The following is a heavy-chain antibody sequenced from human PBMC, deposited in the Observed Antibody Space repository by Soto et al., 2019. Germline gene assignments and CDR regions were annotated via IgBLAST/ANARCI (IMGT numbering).Heavy chain of an antibody. CDR3: AREVPGVTSFDY. CDR2: INAGVDGT. Sequence: QVQLVQSGPEMMQPGASVKVSCKASGYASLSYAMHWVRQVHGQVYEWLGWINAGVDGTMYSERFQSRVMITRDTSANTVYMELNALTSEDTAVYYCAREVPGVTSFDYWGQGTLVIVSS. J-gene: IGHJ4*02. V-gene: IGHV1-3*01. CDR1: GYASLSYA. D-gene: IGHD3-10*01.